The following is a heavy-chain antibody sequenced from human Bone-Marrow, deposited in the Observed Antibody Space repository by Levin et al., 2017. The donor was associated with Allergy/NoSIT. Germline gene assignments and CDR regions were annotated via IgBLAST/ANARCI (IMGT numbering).Heavy chain of an antibody. CDR1: GLTFSNYA. D-gene: IGHD5-18*01. Sequence: LSGGSLRLSCAASGLTFSNYAMSWVRQAPGKGLEWVSSIIGSGDTMYYADSVKGRFTISRDNSKTTLYLQMNSLRAEDTAVYYCAKGAKIGGGYNYGSGYYYYYMDVWGKGTTVTVSS. CDR3: AKGAKIGGGYNYGSGYYYYYMDV. CDR2: IIGSGDTM. V-gene: IGHV3-23*01. J-gene: IGHJ6*03.